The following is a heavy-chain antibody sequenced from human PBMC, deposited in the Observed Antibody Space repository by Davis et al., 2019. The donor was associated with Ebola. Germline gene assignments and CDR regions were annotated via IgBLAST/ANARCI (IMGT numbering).Heavy chain of an antibody. CDR2: INTNTGNP. J-gene: IGHJ4*02. Sequence: AASVKVSCKASGYKLTSYAMNWVRQAPGQGLEWMGWINTNTGNPTYAQGFTGRFVFSLDTSVSTAYLQISSLKAEDTAVYFCARDPERWVDYGDRGFDYWGQGTLVTVSS. V-gene: IGHV7-4-1*02. D-gene: IGHD4-17*01. CDR3: ARDPERWVDYGDRGFDY. CDR1: GYKLTSYA.